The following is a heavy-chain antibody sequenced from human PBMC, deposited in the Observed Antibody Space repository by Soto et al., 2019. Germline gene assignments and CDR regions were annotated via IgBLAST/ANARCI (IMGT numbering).Heavy chain of an antibody. Sequence: SETLSLTCSVSGGSINSNNYDWGWIRQPPGKGLEWIGSIYYSGYTYYNPSLKSRITTSLDTSKNQVSLKLSSVTAADTAVYYCARHVGSWSYADWYFDIWGRGTLVTVSS. CDR1: GGSINSNNYD. CDR2: IYYSGYT. V-gene: IGHV4-39*01. J-gene: IGHJ2*01. CDR3: ARHVGSWSYADWYFDI. D-gene: IGHD3-10*01.